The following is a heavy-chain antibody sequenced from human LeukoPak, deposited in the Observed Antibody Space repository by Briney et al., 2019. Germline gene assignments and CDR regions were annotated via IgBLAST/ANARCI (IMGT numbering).Heavy chain of an antibody. CDR3: ARVPYDYVWGSYPTRPGIIDY. V-gene: IGHV4-34*01. D-gene: IGHD3-16*02. Sequence: SETLSLICAVYGGSFSGYYWSWIRQPPGKGLEWIGEINHSGSTNYNPSLKSRVTISVDTSKNQFSLKLSSVTAADTAVYYCARVPYDYVWGSYPTRPGIIDYWGQGTLVTVSS. CDR1: GGSFSGYY. J-gene: IGHJ4*02. CDR2: INHSGST.